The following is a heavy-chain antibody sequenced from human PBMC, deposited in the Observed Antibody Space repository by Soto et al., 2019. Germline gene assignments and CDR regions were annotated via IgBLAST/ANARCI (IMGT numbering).Heavy chain of an antibody. Sequence: SETLSLTCTVSGGSISSYYWSWIRQPPGKGLEWIGYIYYSGSTNYNPSLKSRVTISVDTSKNQFSLKLSSVTAADTAVYYCARHVGNWIYDVWGQGSLVTGSS. J-gene: IGHJ4*02. CDR3: ARHVGNWIYDV. V-gene: IGHV4-59*08. D-gene: IGHD5-12*01. CDR2: IYYSGST. CDR1: GGSISSYY.